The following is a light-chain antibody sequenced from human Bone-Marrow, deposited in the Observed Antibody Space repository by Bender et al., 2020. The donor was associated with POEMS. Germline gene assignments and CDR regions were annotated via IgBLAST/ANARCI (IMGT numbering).Light chain of an antibody. Sequence: QSALTQPPSASGSPGQSITISCTGTSSDVGGYNYVSWYQQHPGKAPKLLIYEVTQRPSGVPDRFSGSKSGNTASLTISGLQAEDEADYYCCSFAGSSTFVFGGGTKLTVL. V-gene: IGLV2-8*01. J-gene: IGLJ3*02. CDR1: SSDVGGYNY. CDR3: CSFAGSSTFV. CDR2: EVT.